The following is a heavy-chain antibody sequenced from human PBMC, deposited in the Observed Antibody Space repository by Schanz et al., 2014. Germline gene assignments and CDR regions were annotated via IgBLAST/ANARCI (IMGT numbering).Heavy chain of an antibody. CDR1: EFSFSSFG. CDR3: ARDLSSLIQGDV. CDR2: ISSSSSTI. D-gene: IGHD2-2*01. V-gene: IGHV3-48*01. J-gene: IGHJ6*04. Sequence: EVQLVESGGGLVQPRGSLRLSCAASEFSFSSFGMNWVRQAPGKGLEWVSYISSSSSTIYYADSVKGRFTISRDNAKNLLYLQMNGLRAEDTAVYFCARDLSSLIQGDVWGKGTTVTVSS.